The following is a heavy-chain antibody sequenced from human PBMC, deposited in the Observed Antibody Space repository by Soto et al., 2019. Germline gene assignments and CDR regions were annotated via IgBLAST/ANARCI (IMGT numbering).Heavy chain of an antibody. D-gene: IGHD1-7*01. CDR2: ISYDGSNK. V-gene: IGHV3-30*18. CDR1: GFTFSSYG. Sequence: QVQLVESGGGVVQPGRSLRLSCAASGFTFSSYGMHWVRQAPGKGLEWVAVISYDGSNKYYADSVKGRFTISRDNSKNTLYLQMNSLRAEDTAVYYCAKRTKLAPWDFDYWGQGSLVTVSS. J-gene: IGHJ4*02. CDR3: AKRTKLAPWDFDY.